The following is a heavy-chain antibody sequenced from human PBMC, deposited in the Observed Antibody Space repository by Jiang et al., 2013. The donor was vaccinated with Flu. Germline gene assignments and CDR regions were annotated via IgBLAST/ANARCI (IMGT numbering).Heavy chain of an antibody. CDR1: GFSLSTSGVG. J-gene: IGHJ4*02. Sequence: KPTQTLTLTCTFSGFSLSTSGVGVGWIRQPPGKALEWLALIYWDDDKFYRTSLKTRLTISKDTSKNQVVLTMTNMDPVDTATYYCVRQAHYYDSSGYYSPIDYWGQGTLVTVSS. V-gene: IGHV2-5*02. D-gene: IGHD3-22*01. CDR2: IYWDDDK. CDR3: VRQAHYYDSSGYYSPIDY.